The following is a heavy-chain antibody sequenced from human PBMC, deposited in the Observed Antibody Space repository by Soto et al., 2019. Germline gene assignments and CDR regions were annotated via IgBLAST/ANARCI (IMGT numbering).Heavy chain of an antibody. CDR3: ARDDYYDSSGYYRYFDY. CDR2: IKQDGSEK. CDR1: GFTFSSYW. J-gene: IGHJ4*02. D-gene: IGHD3-22*01. Sequence: EVQLVESGGGLVQPGGSLRLSCAASGFTFSSYWMSWVRQAPGKGLEWVANIKQDGSEKYYVDSVKGRFTISRDNAKNSLYLQMNSLRAEDTAVYYCARDDYYDSSGYYRYFDYGGQGTLVTVSS. V-gene: IGHV3-7*04.